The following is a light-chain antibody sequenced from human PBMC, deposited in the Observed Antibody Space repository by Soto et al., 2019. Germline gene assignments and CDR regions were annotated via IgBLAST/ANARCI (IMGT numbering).Light chain of an antibody. J-gene: IGKJ4*01. CDR1: QSLLWSAVNRNY. CDR3: QQHYSITLT. CDR2: WAS. Sequence: DIMMTHSPDSLAVSLGERPTINCKSSQSLLWSAVNRNYLDWYQQTPGQPPKXXIYWASTRDSGVPDLFSGSGSGTDFTLSISSLQAEDVAVAYCQQHYSITLTFGGGTKVDIK. V-gene: IGKV4-1*01.